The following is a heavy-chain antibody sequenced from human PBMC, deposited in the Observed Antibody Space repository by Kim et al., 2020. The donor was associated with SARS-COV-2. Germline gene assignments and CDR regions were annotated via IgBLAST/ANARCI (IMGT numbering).Heavy chain of an antibody. J-gene: IGHJ4*02. CDR1: GYTFTDYY. CDR3: ARGPSTGDFDY. Sequence: ASVKVSCKASGYTFTDYYIHWMRQAPGQGLEWVGWIDPNSGGTNYAQSFQGRVTMTSDTSVSAVYMELSRLRSDDMAMFYCARGPSTGDFDYWGQGTLVTVSS. V-gene: IGHV1-2*02. CDR2: IDPNSGGT. D-gene: IGHD4-17*01.